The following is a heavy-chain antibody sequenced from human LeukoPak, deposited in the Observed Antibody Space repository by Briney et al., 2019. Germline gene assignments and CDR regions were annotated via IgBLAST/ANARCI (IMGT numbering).Heavy chain of an antibody. CDR1: GFTFSTFG. Sequence: GGSLRLSCAASGFTFSTFGMNWVRQAPGKGLEWVSSISSSNSYIQYVDSVKGRFTISRDNAKNSLYLQMNSLRADDTAVYFCAREMGRAAAGGPDDYYLSMDVWGQGTTVTVSS. J-gene: IGHJ6*02. V-gene: IGHV3-21*01. D-gene: IGHD6-13*01. CDR2: ISSSNSYI. CDR3: AREMGRAAAGGPDDYYLSMDV.